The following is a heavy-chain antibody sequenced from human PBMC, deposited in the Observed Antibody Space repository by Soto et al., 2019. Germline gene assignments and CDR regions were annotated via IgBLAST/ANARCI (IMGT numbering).Heavy chain of an antibody. CDR3: ARELDLRAFDI. CDR1: GFTFSSYW. V-gene: IGHV3-7*03. CDR2: IKQDGSAK. Sequence: GGSLRLSCAASGFTFSSYWMTWVRQAPGKGLEWVANIKQDGSAKYYVDSVKGRFTISRDNAKNSLYLQMNSLRAEDTAVYYCARELDLRAFDIWGQGTMVTVSS. D-gene: IGHD1-7*01. J-gene: IGHJ3*02.